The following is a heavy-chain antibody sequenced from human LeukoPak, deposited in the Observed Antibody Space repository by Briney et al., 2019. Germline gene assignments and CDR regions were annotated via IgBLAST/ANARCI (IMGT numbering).Heavy chain of an antibody. D-gene: IGHD6-13*01. CDR1: GYTFTSYG. Sequence: ASVKVSCKASGYTFTSYGISWVRQAPGQGLEWMGLINPSGGSTSYAQKFQGRVTMTRDTSTSTVYMELSSLRSEDTAVYYCARVQAAAGFYYFDYWGQGTLVTVSS. CDR3: ARVQAAAGFYYFDY. CDR2: INPSGGST. J-gene: IGHJ4*02. V-gene: IGHV1-46*01.